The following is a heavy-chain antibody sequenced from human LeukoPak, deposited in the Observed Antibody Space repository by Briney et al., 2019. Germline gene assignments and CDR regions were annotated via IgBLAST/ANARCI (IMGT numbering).Heavy chain of an antibody. CDR1: GFTFSSYA. V-gene: IGHV3-23*01. Sequence: GGSLRLSCAASGFTFSSYAMSWVRQAPGKGLEWVSAISGSGGSTYYADSVKGRFTISRDNSKNTLYLQMNSLRAEDTAVYYCAKDKDNGDFDLLLPDYWGQGTLVTVSS. J-gene: IGHJ4*02. CDR2: ISGSGGST. CDR3: AKDKDNGDFDLLLPDY. D-gene: IGHD3-9*01.